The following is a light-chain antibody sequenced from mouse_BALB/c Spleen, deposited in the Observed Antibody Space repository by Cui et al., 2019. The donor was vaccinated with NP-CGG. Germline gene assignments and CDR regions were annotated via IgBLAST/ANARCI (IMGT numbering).Light chain of an antibody. Sequence: QAFVTQESALTTSPGEIVTLTCRSSTGAVTTSNYANWVQEKPDHLFTGLVGGTNNRAPGVPARFSGSLIGDKAALTITGARTEDEAIYFCALWYSNHWVFGGGTKLTVL. CDR3: ALWYSNHWV. J-gene: IGLJ1*01. CDR2: GTN. V-gene: IGLV1*01. CDR1: TGAVTTSNY.